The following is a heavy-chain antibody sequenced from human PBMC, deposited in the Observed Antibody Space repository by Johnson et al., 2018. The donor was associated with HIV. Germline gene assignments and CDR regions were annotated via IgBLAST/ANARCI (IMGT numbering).Heavy chain of an antibody. CDR3: AKERGYSYGRGAFDI. D-gene: IGHD5-18*01. CDR1: GFSFDDYG. J-gene: IGHJ3*02. CDR2: INWNGGST. V-gene: IGHV3-20*04. Sequence: VQLVESGGGVVRPGGSLRLSCAASGFSFDDYGMSWVRQAPGKGLEWVSGINWNGGSTAYGDSVKGRFTISRDNSKNTLYLQMNSLRAEDTAVYYCAKERGYSYGRGAFDIWGQGTMVTVSS.